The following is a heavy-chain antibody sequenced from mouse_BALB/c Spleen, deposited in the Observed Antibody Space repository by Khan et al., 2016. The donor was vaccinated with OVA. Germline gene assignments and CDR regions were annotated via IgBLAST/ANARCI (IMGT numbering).Heavy chain of an antibody. J-gene: IGHJ2*01. Sequence: EVQLQESGPGLAKPSQSLSLTCTVTGYSITSGYGWNWIRQFPGNKLEWMGIISYSGSTNYNPSLKSRISFTRDTSKNQFFLQLNSVTTEDTATYYCARAARIEYWGQGTTLTVSS. V-gene: IGHV3-2*02. CDR2: ISYSGST. CDR1: GYSITSGYG. CDR3: ARAARIEY. D-gene: IGHD1-2*01.